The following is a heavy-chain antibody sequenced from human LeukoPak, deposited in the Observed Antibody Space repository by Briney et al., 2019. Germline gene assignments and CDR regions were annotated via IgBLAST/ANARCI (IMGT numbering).Heavy chain of an antibody. Sequence: ASVKVSCKASGYTFTSYDINWVRQATGQGLEWMGWMNPNSGNTGYAQKFQGRVTITRNTSISTAYMELSSLRSEDTAVYYCASVRRRGHTYYFDYWGQGTLVTVSS. V-gene: IGHV1-8*03. CDR1: GYTFTSYD. CDR3: ASVRRRGHTYYFDY. CDR2: MNPNSGNT. D-gene: IGHD2/OR15-2a*01. J-gene: IGHJ4*02.